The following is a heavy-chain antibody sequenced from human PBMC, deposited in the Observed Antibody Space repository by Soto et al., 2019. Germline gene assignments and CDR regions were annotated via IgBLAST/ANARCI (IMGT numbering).Heavy chain of an antibody. Sequence: QVQLVQSGAEVKTPGSSVKVSCKASGGTFSSYAISWVRQAPGQGLEWMGGIIPIFGTANYAQKFQGRVTITADESTATAYMELSSLRSEDTAVYYCARMLWPQLELGGYYFDYWGQGTLVTVSS. J-gene: IGHJ4*02. CDR3: ARMLWPQLELGGYYFDY. CDR1: GGTFSSYA. V-gene: IGHV1-69*01. D-gene: IGHD1-26*01. CDR2: IIPIFGTA.